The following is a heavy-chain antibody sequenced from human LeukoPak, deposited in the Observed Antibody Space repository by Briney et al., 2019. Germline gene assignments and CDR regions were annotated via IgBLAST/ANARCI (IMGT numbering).Heavy chain of an antibody. CDR2: ISAYNGNT. D-gene: IGHD1-26*01. CDR1: GYTFTSYG. Sequence: ASVKVSCKASGYTFTSYGISWVRQAPGQGLEWMGWISAYNGNTNYAQKLQGRVTMTTDTSTSTAYMELRSLRSEDTAVYYCARDHLMSGSYLFDPWGQGTLVTVSS. V-gene: IGHV1-18*01. J-gene: IGHJ5*02. CDR3: ARDHLMSGSYLFDP.